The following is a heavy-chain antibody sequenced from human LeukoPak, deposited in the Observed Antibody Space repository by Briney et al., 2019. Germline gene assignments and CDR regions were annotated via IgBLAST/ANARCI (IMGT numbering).Heavy chain of an antibody. CDR3: ARAGSFSSPEFDP. V-gene: IGHV1-2*02. J-gene: IGHJ5*02. Sequence: ASVKVSCKASGYTFTGYYMHWVRQAPGQGLEWMGWINPNSGGTNYAQKFQGRVTITRDTSTSTAYMELSRLRSDDTAVYYCARAGSFSSPEFDPWGQGTLVTVSS. D-gene: IGHD6-6*01. CDR1: GYTFTGYY. CDR2: INPNSGGT.